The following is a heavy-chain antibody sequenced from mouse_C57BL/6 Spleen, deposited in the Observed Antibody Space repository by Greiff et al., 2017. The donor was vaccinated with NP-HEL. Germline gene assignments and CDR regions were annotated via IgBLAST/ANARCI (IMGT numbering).Heavy chain of an antibody. CDR1: GYSFTDYN. CDR3: ARGGEKIGLLWYRYAMDY. Sequence: VQLQQSGPELVKPGASVKISCKASGYSFTDYNMNWVKQSNGKSLEWIGVINPNYGTTSYNQKFKGKATLTVDQSSSTAYMQLNSLTSEDSAVYYCARGGEKIGLLWYRYAMDYWGQGTSVTVSS. CDR2: INPNYGTT. D-gene: IGHD1-1*02. J-gene: IGHJ4*01. V-gene: IGHV1-39*01.